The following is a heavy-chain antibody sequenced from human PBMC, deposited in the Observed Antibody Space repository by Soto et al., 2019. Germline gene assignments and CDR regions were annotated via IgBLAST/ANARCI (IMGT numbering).Heavy chain of an antibody. D-gene: IGHD3-10*01. CDR2: IYHSGST. V-gene: IGHV4-4*02. Sequence: SETLSLTCAVSSGSISSSNWWSWVRQPPGKGLEWIGEIYHSGSTNYNPSLKSRVTISVDKSKNQFSLKLSSVTAADTAVYYCANTYYYGSGSYIPYYYWGQGTLVTVSS. CDR1: SGSISSSNW. CDR3: ANTYYYGSGSYIPYYY. J-gene: IGHJ4*02.